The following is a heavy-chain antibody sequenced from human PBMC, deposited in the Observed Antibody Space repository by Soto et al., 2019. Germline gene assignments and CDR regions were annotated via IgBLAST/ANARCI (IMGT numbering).Heavy chain of an antibody. D-gene: IGHD1-7*01. CDR1: GGSISSSSYY. Sequence: QLQLQESGPGLVKPSETLSLTCTVSGGSISSSSYYWGWIRQPPGKGLEWIGSIYYSGSTYYNPSLKSRVTISVDTSKNQFSLKLSSVTAADTAVYYCACRLRITGTTDDAFDIWGQGTMVTVSS. CDR3: ACRLRITGTTDDAFDI. J-gene: IGHJ3*02. CDR2: IYYSGST. V-gene: IGHV4-39*01.